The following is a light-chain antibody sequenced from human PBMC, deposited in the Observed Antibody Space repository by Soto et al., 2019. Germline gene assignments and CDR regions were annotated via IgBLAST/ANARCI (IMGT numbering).Light chain of an antibody. CDR3: QQYAEGTPIT. CDR2: GAS. Sequence: EILLTQSPCIVSVCPLERASLSGRASQNVNNRLAWYQQKAGQAPRLLISGASSRATGIPDRFSGSGSGTDFTLTISRLESDDFALYYCQQYAEGTPITFGQGTRLEIK. V-gene: IGKV3-20*01. CDR1: QNVNNR. J-gene: IGKJ5*01.